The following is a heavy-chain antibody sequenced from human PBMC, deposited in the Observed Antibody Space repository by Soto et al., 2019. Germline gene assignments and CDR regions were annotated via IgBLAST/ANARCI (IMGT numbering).Heavy chain of an antibody. CDR1: GYTFTNYG. V-gene: IGHV1-69*13. Sequence: SVKVSCKASGYTFTNYGISWVRQAPGQGLEWLGGIIPIFGTADYAQKFQGRVTITADEPTSTVHMELSSLRSDDTAVYYCARGVLVPAATPVSGHYYGMDVWGQGTTVTVSS. CDR3: ARGVLVPAATPVSGHYYGMDV. J-gene: IGHJ6*02. CDR2: IIPIFGTA. D-gene: IGHD2-2*01.